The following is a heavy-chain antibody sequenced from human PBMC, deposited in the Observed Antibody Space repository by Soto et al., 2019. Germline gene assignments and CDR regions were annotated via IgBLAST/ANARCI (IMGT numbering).Heavy chain of an antibody. V-gene: IGHV1-69*12. D-gene: IGHD1-26*01. Sequence: QVQLVQSGAEVKKPGSSVKVSCKASGGTFSSYAISWVRQAPGQGLEWMGGIIPIFGTANYAQKFKGRVTITAEQSTSTADLELSSLRSEDTAVYYFGRLALEVLYGMDVWGQGTTVTGSS. J-gene: IGHJ6*02. CDR1: GGTFSSYA. CDR2: IIPIFGTA. CDR3: GRLALEVLYGMDV.